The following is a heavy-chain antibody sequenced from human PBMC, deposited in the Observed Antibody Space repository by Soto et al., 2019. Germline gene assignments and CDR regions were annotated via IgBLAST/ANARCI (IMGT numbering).Heavy chain of an antibody. CDR1: VGSVSPYY. V-gene: IGHV4-59*02. CDR3: AKGSTSSLPFDY. D-gene: IGHD2-2*01. Sequence: QVQLQESGPGLVKPSETLSLACTVSVGSVSPYYWSWIRQSPGKGLEWIGNIRYSGSTDYNPSLKSRVTISIDTSTNQFSLKLTSVTAADTAVYYCAKGSTSSLPFDYWGQGNLVTVSS. CDR2: IRYSGST. J-gene: IGHJ4*02.